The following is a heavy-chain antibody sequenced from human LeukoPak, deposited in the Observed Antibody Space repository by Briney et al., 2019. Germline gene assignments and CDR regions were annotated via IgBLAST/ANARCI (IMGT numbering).Heavy chain of an antibody. CDR1: GGSISSHY. Sequence: SETLSLTCTVSGGSISSHYWSWIRQPPGKGLEWIGYIYYSGSTNYNPSLKSRVTISVDTSKNQFSLKLSSVTAADTAVYYCARVDGMQGITMVRGATGPFDIWGQGTMVTVSS. V-gene: IGHV4-59*11. CDR2: IYYSGST. CDR3: ARVDGMQGITMVRGATGPFDI. J-gene: IGHJ3*02. D-gene: IGHD3-10*01.